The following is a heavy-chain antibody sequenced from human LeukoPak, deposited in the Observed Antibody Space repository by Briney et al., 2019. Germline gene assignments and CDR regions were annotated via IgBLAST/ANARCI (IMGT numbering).Heavy chain of an antibody. J-gene: IGHJ4*02. CDR3: AKHGYYDFWTGGFDY. CDR1: GFTFSSYA. CDR2: ISGSGGST. D-gene: IGHD3-3*01. V-gene: IGHV3-23*01. Sequence: PGGSLNFSCAASGFTFSSYALSWVRQAPGKGLEWVSAISGSGGSTYYADSVKGRFTISRDNSKNTLYLQMNSLRAEDTAVYYCAKHGYYDFWTGGFDYWGQGTLVTVSS.